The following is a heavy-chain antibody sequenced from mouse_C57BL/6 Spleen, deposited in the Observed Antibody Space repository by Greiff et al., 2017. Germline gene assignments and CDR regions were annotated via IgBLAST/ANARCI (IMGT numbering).Heavy chain of an antibody. CDR1: GYTFTSYW. CDR3: ARGEIGYYYGSRGDAMDY. D-gene: IGHD1-1*01. CDR2: IDPNSGGT. J-gene: IGHJ4*01. V-gene: IGHV1-72*01. Sequence: QVQLKQPGAELVKPGASVKLSCKASGYTFTSYWMHWVKQRPGRGLEWIGRIDPNSGGTKYNEKFKSKATLTVDKPSSTAYMQLSSLTSEDSAVYYCARGEIGYYYGSRGDAMDYWGQGTSVTVSS.